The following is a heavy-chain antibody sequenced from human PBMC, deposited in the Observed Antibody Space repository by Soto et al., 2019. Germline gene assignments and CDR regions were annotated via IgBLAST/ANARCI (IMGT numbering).Heavy chain of an antibody. V-gene: IGHV1-46*01. CDR3: AKYCGGDRRHFDA. D-gene: IGHD2-21*02. CDR2: INPSSGAT. CDR1: GYNFIAYY. J-gene: IGHJ4*02. Sequence: QVQLVQSGAEVKKPGSSVKLSCKASGYNFIAYYIYWARQAPGQGPEWMGMINPSSGATNYAQKFQGRVTVTRDTSTSTAYLELSSLRSEDAAVYYCAKYCGGDRRHFDAWGQGTLVTVSS.